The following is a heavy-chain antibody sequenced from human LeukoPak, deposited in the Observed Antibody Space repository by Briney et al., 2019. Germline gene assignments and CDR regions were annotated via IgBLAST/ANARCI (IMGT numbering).Heavy chain of an antibody. CDR2: ISYDGSNK. CDR1: GFTFSSYG. J-gene: IGHJ4*02. CDR3: ANSYYYGSGSYGDY. Sequence: PGRSLRLSCAASGFTFSSYGMHWVRQAPGKGLEWVAVISYDGSNKYYADSVQGRFTISRDNSKNTLYLLMNSLRAEDTAVYYCANSYYYGSGSYGDYWGQGTLVTVSS. V-gene: IGHV3-30*18. D-gene: IGHD3-10*01.